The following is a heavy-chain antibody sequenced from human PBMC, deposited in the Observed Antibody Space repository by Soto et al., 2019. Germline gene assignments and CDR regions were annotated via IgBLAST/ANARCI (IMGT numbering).Heavy chain of an antibody. CDR3: AKGSIVVVTVIRPDDAFDI. Sequence: EVQLLESGGGLVQPGGSLRLSCAASGFTFTNYAMNWVRQAPGKGLEWVSGISGGGGSTYYADSVKGRFTISRDTSKNPLYLQMNSLRADDTAVYYCAKGSIVVVTVIRPDDAFDIWGQGTMVTVSS. CDR1: GFTFTNYA. J-gene: IGHJ3*02. CDR2: ISGGGGST. V-gene: IGHV3-23*01. D-gene: IGHD2-21*02.